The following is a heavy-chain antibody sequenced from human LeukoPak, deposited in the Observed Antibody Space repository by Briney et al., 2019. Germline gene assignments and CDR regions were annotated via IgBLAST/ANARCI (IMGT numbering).Heavy chain of an antibody. CDR3: ARDSSEALDYDSSGYSDPDAFDI. CDR1: GFTFSRNA. D-gene: IGHD3-22*01. CDR2: ISYDGSNK. V-gene: IGHV3-30*04. J-gene: IGHJ3*02. Sequence: PGGSLRLSRAASGFTFSRNAMHWVRQAPGKGLEWMAVISYDGSNKYYADSVKGRFTISRDNSKNTLYLQMNSLRAEDTAVYYCARDSSEALDYDSSGYSDPDAFDIWGQGTMVTVSS.